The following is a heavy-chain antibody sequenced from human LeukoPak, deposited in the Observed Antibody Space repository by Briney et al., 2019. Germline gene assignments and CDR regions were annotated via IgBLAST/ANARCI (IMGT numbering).Heavy chain of an antibody. Sequence: QTGGSLRLSCAASGFTFSSYSMNWVRQAPGKGLEWVSYISSSSSTIYYADSVKGRFTISRDNAKNSLYLQMNSLRAEDTALYYCARDDYGSGSWNDYWGQGTLVTVSS. D-gene: IGHD3-10*01. V-gene: IGHV3-48*01. J-gene: IGHJ4*02. CDR1: GFTFSSYS. CDR2: ISSSSSTI. CDR3: ARDDYGSGSWNDY.